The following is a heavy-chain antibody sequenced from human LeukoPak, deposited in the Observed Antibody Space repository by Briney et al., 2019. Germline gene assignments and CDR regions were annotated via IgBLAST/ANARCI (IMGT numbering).Heavy chain of an antibody. Sequence: PGESLRLSCAASGFTFSSYWMTWVRQAPGKGLEWVASIKQDGSENHYVDSVKGRFTISRDNAKNSLDLQMNSLRAEDTAVYYCAKHSSPAAISHYYYYMDVWGKGTTVTVSS. D-gene: IGHD2-2*01. CDR1: GFTFSSYW. J-gene: IGHJ6*03. CDR2: IKQDGSEN. V-gene: IGHV3-7*03. CDR3: AKHSSPAAISHYYYYMDV.